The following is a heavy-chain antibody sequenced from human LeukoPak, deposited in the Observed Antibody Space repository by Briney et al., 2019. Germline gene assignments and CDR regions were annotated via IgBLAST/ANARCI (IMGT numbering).Heavy chain of an antibody. CDR3: PKHPPQEDYFDY. J-gene: IGHJ4*02. V-gene: IGHV3-43*01. CDR1: GFTFDDYT. Sequence: GGSLRLSCAASGFTFDDYTMHWVRQAPGKGLEWVSLISWDGGSTYYAYSVKGRCTISRDNSKNSLYLQMNSLRTEDTALYYCPKHPPQEDYFDYWGQGTLVTVSS. CDR2: ISWDGGST.